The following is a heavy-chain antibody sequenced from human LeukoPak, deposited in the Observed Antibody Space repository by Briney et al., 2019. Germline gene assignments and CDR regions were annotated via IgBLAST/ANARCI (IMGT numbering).Heavy chain of an antibody. CDR3: TMGVVVTGIATNFDY. Sequence: PGGSLRLSCAALGFTFSSYEMNWVRQAPGKGLEWVSYISSSGSTIYYAGSVKGRFTISRDNPKHSLYLQMNSLRAEDTAVYYCTMGVVVTGIATNFDYWGQGALVTVSS. CDR2: ISSSGSTI. V-gene: IGHV3-48*03. CDR1: GFTFSSYE. D-gene: IGHD2-21*02. J-gene: IGHJ4*02.